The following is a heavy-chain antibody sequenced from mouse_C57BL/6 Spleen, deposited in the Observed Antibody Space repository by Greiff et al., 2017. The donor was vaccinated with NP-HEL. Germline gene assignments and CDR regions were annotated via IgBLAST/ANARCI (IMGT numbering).Heavy chain of an antibody. V-gene: IGHV1-26*01. CDR2: INPNNGGT. Sequence: EVQLQQSGPELVKPGASVKISCKASGYTFTDYYMNWVKQSHGKSLEWIGDINPNNGGTSYNQKFKGKATLTVDKSSSTAYMELRSLTSEDSAVYYCARHDYGSSYAMDYWGQGTSVTVSS. D-gene: IGHD1-1*01. CDR1: GYTFTDYY. CDR3: ARHDYGSSYAMDY. J-gene: IGHJ4*01.